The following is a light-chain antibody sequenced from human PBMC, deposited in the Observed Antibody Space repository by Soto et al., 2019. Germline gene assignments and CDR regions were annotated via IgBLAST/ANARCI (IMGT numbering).Light chain of an antibody. CDR2: KTS. Sequence: DIQMTQSPSTLSASVGDRVTITCRASQSISDWLAWYQQKPGKAPNLLIYKTSSLESGVPSRFPGSGSGTEFTLTVSSLQTDDFATYFCQQYITYPLTFGGGTKVDI. V-gene: IGKV1-5*03. CDR1: QSISDW. CDR3: QQYITYPLT. J-gene: IGKJ4*01.